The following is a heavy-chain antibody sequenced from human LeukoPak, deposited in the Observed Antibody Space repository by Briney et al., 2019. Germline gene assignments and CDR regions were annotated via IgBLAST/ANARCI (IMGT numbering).Heavy chain of an antibody. CDR2: IIPIFGTA. V-gene: IGHV1-69*13. J-gene: IGHJ4*02. Sequence: GASVKVSCKASGGTFSSYAISWVRQAPGQGLEWMGGIIPIFGTANYAQKFQGRVTITADESTSTAYMELSSLRSEDTAVYYCERGRDYYDSSDLSLEIYYFDYWGQGTLVTVSS. D-gene: IGHD3-22*01. CDR3: ERGRDYYDSSDLSLEIYYFDY. CDR1: GGTFSSYA.